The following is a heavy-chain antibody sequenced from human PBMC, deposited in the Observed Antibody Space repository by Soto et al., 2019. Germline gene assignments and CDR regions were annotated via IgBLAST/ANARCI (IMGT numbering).Heavy chain of an antibody. Sequence: SATLSLTGAVYGGSFSGYYWSWIRQPPGKGLEWIGEINHSGSTNYNPSLKSRVTISVDTSKNQFSLKLSSVTAADTAVYYCARAAYYSWFDPWGQGALVTVSS. CDR1: GGSFSGYY. D-gene: IGHD4-4*01. V-gene: IGHV4-34*01. J-gene: IGHJ5*02. CDR3: ARAAYYSWFDP. CDR2: INHSGST.